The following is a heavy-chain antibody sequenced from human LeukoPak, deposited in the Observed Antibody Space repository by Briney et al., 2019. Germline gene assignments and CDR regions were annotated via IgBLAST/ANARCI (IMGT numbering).Heavy chain of an antibody. J-gene: IGHJ6*03. CDR2: IVPMFGTT. CDR3: ASGPFLTFDHIPEGYYHYYMDV. Sequence: EASVKVSCKASGGTFNSYAITWVRQAPGQGLEWMGGIVPMFGTTNYGQKFQGRLTITADPSTSTAYMELSSLRSEDTAVYYCASGPFLTFDHIPEGYYHYYMDVWGPGTTVTTSS. D-gene: IGHD1-14*01. V-gene: IGHV1-69*13. CDR1: GGTFNSYA.